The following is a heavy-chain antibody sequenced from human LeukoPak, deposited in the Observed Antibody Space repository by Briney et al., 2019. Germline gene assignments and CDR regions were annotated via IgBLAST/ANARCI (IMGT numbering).Heavy chain of an antibody. Sequence: SETLSLTCAVYGGSFSGYYWSWIRQPPGKGLEWIGEINHSGSTNYNPSLKSRVTISVDTSKNQFSLKLSSVTAADTAVYYCARRFAGLTLGFDYWGQGTLVTVSS. J-gene: IGHJ4*02. CDR3: ARRFAGLTLGFDY. CDR1: GGSFSGYY. CDR2: INHSGST. D-gene: IGHD3-16*01. V-gene: IGHV4-34*01.